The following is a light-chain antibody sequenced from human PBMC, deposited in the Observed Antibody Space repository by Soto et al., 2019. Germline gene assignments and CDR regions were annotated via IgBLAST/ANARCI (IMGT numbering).Light chain of an antibody. V-gene: IGKV4-1*01. CDR1: QSILDRSKNKYY. CDR2: WSS. Sequence: DIVMTQSPDSLAVSLGERATFNCKSSQSILDRSKNKYYLAWYQQKSGQPPKLLIYWSSLRESGVPDRFTGSGSGKDFTLTNSRLQAEDVAVYYCQQYFTSQWTFGQGTKVEI. CDR3: QQYFTSQWT. J-gene: IGKJ1*01.